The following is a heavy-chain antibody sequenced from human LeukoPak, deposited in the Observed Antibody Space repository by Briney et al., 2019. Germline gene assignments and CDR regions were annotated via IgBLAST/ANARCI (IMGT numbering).Heavy chain of an antibody. CDR2: IIPIFGTA. V-gene: IGHV1-69*06. CDR3: ARRVGATGLFDY. D-gene: IGHD1-26*01. J-gene: IGHJ4*02. CDR1: GGTFSSYA. Sequence: GASVKVSCKASGGTFSSYAISWVRQAPGQGLEWMGGIIPIFGTANYAQKFQGRVTITADKSTSTAYMELSSLRSEDTAVYYCARRVGATGLFDYWGQGTLVTVSS.